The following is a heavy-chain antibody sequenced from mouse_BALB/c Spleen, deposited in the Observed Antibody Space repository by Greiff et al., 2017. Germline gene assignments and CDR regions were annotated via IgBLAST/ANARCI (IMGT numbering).Heavy chain of an antibody. CDR2: ISSGGSYT. CDR1: GFTFSSYA. D-gene: IGHD1-2*01. CDR3: ARRTTATHWYFDV. Sequence: EVQRVESGGGLVKPGGSLKLSCAASGFTFSSYAMSWVRQTPEKRLEWVATISSGGSYTYYPDSVKGRFTISRDNAKNTLYLQMSSLRSEDTAMYYCARRTTATHWYFDVWGAGTTVTVSS. J-gene: IGHJ1*01. V-gene: IGHV5-9-3*01.